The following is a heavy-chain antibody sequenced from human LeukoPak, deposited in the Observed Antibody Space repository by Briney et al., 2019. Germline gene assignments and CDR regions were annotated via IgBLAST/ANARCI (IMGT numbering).Heavy chain of an antibody. CDR1: GFTFSSYG. CDR2: IRYDGSSE. CDR3: ARDWTRCSSTSCYNYYYYYMDV. Sequence: PGGSLRLSCAASGFTFSSYGMHWVRQAPGKGLEWVTFIRYDGSSEYYADSVKGRFTISRDNAKNSLYLQMNSLRAEDTAVYYCARDWTRCSSTSCYNYYYYYMDVWGKGTTVTVSS. D-gene: IGHD2-2*01. V-gene: IGHV3-30*02. J-gene: IGHJ6*03.